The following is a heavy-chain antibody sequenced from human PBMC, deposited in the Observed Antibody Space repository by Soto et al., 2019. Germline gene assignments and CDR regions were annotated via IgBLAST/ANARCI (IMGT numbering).Heavy chain of an antibody. CDR1: GYVFSNYG. V-gene: IGHV1-18*01. Sequence: VQLVQSGAELKMLGASVKVSCKTSGYVFSNYGLTWVRQAPGQGLEWMGWISIYVSYSHSSPKFHGRLIMTTDTSTNTAFMELRNLTIDDTAVHFCPKNSSSGWLDSWGQGTLITISS. J-gene: IGHJ5*01. CDR3: PKNSSSGWLDS. D-gene: IGHD6-13*01. CDR2: ISIYVSYS.